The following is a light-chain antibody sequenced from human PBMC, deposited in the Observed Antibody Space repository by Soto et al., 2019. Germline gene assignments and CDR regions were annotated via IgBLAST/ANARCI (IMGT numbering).Light chain of an antibody. Sequence: DLQMTQAPSSLPASVGDRITITCRTSQTIIRSLNWYQQKPGRAPKLLIYAISNLHSGVPSRFSGSGSGTDFTLTIDGLQPEDFATYLCQQSHSTPWTFGQGTEVAI. V-gene: IGKV1-39*01. CDR2: AIS. J-gene: IGKJ1*01. CDR3: QQSHSTPWT. CDR1: QTIIRS.